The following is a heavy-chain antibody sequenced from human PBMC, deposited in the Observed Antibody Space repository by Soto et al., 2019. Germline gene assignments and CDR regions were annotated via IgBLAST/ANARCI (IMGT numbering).Heavy chain of an antibody. J-gene: IGHJ6*02. D-gene: IGHD3-16*01. CDR3: ARDMNPQIMITFGGVLDGMDV. CDR1: GYTFTSYY. V-gene: IGHV1-46*01. Sequence: ASVKVSCKASGYTFTSYYMHWVRQAPGQGLEWMGIINPSGGSTSYAQKFQGRVTMTRDTSTSTVYMELSSLRSEDTAVYYCARDMNPQIMITFGGVLDGMDVWGQGTTVTVSS. CDR2: INPSGGST.